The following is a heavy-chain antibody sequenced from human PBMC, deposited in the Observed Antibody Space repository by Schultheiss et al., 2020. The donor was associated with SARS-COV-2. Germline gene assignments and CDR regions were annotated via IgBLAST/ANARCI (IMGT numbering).Heavy chain of an antibody. CDR3: ARDLRRIKPALHDAGN. CDR2: TSYDGSIT. V-gene: IGHV3-30-3*01. D-gene: IGHD1-14*01. Sequence: GGSLRLSCAASGFSFSIYAMHWVRQAPGKGLEWVTVTSYDGSITYYADSVKGRFTISRDNAKNSLYLQMNSLRAEDTAVYYCARDLRRIKPALHDAGNWGQGTLVTVSS. CDR1: GFSFSIYA. J-gene: IGHJ4*02.